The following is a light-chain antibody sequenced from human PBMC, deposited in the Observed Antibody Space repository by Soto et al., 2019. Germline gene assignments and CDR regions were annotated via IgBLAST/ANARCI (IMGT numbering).Light chain of an antibody. V-gene: IGKV4-1*01. CDR3: QQYYSSPIT. CDR2: GAS. CDR1: QSVLSSSNNENY. J-gene: IGKJ4*01. Sequence: DIVMTQSPDSLAVSLGERATINCKSSQSVLSSSNNENYLAWYQQKSGQPPKLLIYGASTRESGVPDRISGSGSGTDFTLTISSLQAEDVAVYSCQQYYSSPITFGGGTKVEIK.